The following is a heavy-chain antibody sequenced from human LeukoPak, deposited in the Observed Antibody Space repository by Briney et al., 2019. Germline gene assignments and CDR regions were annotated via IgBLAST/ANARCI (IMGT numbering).Heavy chain of an antibody. J-gene: IGHJ4*02. CDR1: GGTFSSYA. V-gene: IGHV1-69*13. CDR3: ARDVGSGLNY. D-gene: IGHD3-22*01. CDR2: IIPIFGTA. Sequence: ASVKVSCKASGGTFSSYAISWVRQAPGQGLEWMGGIIPIFGTANYAQKFQGRVTITADESTSTAYMELSSQRSEDTAVYYCARDVGSGLNYWGQGTLVTVSS.